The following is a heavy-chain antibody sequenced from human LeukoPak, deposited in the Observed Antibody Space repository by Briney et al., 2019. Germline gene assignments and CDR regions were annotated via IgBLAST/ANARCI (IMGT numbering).Heavy chain of an antibody. CDR2: IYRSGAT. Sequence: GGSLRLSCAASGFTVSSNYMIWVRQAPGKGLECVSVIYRSGATYYADSMEGRFTISRDNAKNSLFLQMNSLRAEDTAVYYCARDFRTQLDGYSPPYHFDYWGQGALVTVSS. J-gene: IGHJ4*02. CDR3: ARDFRTQLDGYSPPYHFDY. V-gene: IGHV3-66*01. CDR1: GFTVSSNY. D-gene: IGHD5-24*01.